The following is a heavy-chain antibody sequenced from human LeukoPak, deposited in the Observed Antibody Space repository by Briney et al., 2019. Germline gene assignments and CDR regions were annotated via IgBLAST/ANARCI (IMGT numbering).Heavy chain of an antibody. Sequence: PGRSLRLSCAAFGFTFSTYGMHWVRQPPGKGLEWVAVIWYDGSNKYYGDSVEGRFIISRDNSKNTLYLHMNNVRVEDTAVYHCARAVGPFDYWGQGTLVTVSS. CDR1: GFTFSTYG. D-gene: IGHD3/OR15-3a*01. J-gene: IGHJ4*02. V-gene: IGHV3-33*01. CDR2: IWYDGSNK. CDR3: ARAVGPFDY.